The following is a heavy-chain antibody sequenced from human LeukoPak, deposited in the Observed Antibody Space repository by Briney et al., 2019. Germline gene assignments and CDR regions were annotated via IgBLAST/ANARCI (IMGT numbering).Heavy chain of an antibody. D-gene: IGHD6-13*01. V-gene: IGHV3-21*01. CDR3: ARDRSSSWRDAFDI. CDR1: GFTFSSYS. Sequence: LGGSLRLSCAASGFTFSSYSMNWVRQAPGKGLEWVSSISSSSSYIYYADSVKGRFTISRDNAKNSLYLQMNSLRAEDTAVYYCARDRSSSWRDAFDIWGQGTMVTVSS. J-gene: IGHJ3*02. CDR2: ISSSSSYI.